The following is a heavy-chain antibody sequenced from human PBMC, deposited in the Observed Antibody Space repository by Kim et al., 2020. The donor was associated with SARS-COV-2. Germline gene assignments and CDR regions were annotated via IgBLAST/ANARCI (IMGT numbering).Heavy chain of an antibody. J-gene: IGHJ4*02. Sequence: ASVKVSCKVSGYTLTELSMHWVRQAPGKGLEWMGGFDPEDGETIYAQKFQGRVTMTEDTSTDTAYMELSSLRSEDTAVYYCATASAALRRVSFDYWGQGTLVTVSS. CDR2: FDPEDGET. V-gene: IGHV1-24*01. D-gene: IGHD6-25*01. CDR3: ATASAALRRVSFDY. CDR1: GYTLTELS.